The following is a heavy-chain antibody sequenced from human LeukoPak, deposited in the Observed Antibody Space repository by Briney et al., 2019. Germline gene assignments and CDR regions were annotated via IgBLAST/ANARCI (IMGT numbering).Heavy chain of an antibody. CDR1: GFTVSSSY. CDR3: AGYSSAWYYFDH. Sequence: GGSLRLSCAASGFTVSSSYMTWVRQAPGKGLEWVSLIYSGGSTYYAESVKGRFTISRHNSENTLYLQMNSLRAEDTAVYYCAGYSSAWYYFDHWGQGTLVTVSS. J-gene: IGHJ4*02. CDR2: IYSGGST. V-gene: IGHV3-53*04. D-gene: IGHD6-13*01.